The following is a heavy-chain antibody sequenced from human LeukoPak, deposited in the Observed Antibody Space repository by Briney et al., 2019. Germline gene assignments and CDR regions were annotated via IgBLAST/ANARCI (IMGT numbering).Heavy chain of an antibody. CDR1: GYSISSGYY. V-gene: IGHV4-38-2*02. D-gene: IGHD2-2*01. J-gene: IGHJ4*02. Sequence: SETLSLXCTVSGYSISSGYYWGWIRQPPGKGLEWIGGIYHSGSTYYNPSLKSRVTISVDTSKNQFSLKLSSVTAADTAVYYCARERRGSTSSEFDYWGQGTLVTVSS. CDR2: IYHSGST. CDR3: ARERRGSTSSEFDY.